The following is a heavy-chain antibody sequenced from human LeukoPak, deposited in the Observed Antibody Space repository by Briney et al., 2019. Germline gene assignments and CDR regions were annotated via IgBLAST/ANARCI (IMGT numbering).Heavy chain of an antibody. CDR1: GFTCSSYS. D-gene: IGHD2-15*01. CDR3: AREGVGWGYCSGDSWCRAFDI. J-gene: IGHJ3*02. V-gene: IGHV3-21*01. CDR2: ISSSSSYI. Sequence: TTGGSLRLSCAASGFTCSSYSMNWVRQAPGKRLEWVSSISSSSSYIYYADSVKGRFTISRDNAKNSLYLQMNSLRAEDTAVYYCAREGVGWGYCSGDSWCRAFDIWGQGTMVTVSS.